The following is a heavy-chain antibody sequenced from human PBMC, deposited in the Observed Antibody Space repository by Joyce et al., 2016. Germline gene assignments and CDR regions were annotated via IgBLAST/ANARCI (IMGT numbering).Heavy chain of an antibody. V-gene: IGHV4-34*01. J-gene: IGHJ4*02. Sequence: QVQLPQWGAGLLKPSETLSLTCAVYGGSFSGYYWSWIRQPPGKGLEWVGESNDSGSTNYNPSLKSGGTISVDTAKNQFSLKLSSVTAADTAVYYCASLDYYDSSGYYYFDYWGQGTLVTVSS. D-gene: IGHD3-22*01. CDR1: GGSFSGYY. CDR3: ASLDYYDSSGYYYFDY. CDR2: SNDSGST.